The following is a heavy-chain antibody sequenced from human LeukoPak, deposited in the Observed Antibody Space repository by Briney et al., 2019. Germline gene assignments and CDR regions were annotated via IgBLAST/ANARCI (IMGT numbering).Heavy chain of an antibody. D-gene: IGHD2-2*01. V-gene: IGHV1-18*01. CDR1: GYTFTSYG. CDR3: ARFDIVVVPAATRKDYYYGMDV. CDR2: ISAYNGNT. J-gene: IGHJ6*02. Sequence: GASVKVSCKASGYTFTSYGISWVRQAPGQGLEWMGWISAYNGNTNYAQKLQGRVTMTTDTSTSTAYMELRSLRSDDTAVYYCARFDIVVVPAATRKDYYYGMDVWGQGTTVTVSS.